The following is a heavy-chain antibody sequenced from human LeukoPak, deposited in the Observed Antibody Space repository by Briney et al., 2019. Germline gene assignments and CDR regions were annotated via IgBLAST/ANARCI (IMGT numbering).Heavy chain of an antibody. CDR2: ISYDGSNK. D-gene: IGHD3-10*01. V-gene: IGHV3-30*18. Sequence: GRSLRLSCAASGFTFSSYGMHWVRQAPCKGLEWVAVISYDGSNKYYADSVKGRFTISRDNSKNTLYLQMNSLRAEDTAVYYCANARSGALDYWGQGTLVTVSS. J-gene: IGHJ4*02. CDR3: ANARSGALDY. CDR1: GFTFSSYG.